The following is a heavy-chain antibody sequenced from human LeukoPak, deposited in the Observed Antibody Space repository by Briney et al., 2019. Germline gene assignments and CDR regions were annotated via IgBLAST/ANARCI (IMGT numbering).Heavy chain of an antibody. Sequence: SETLSLTCTVSGGSLSSYYWSWLRQPAGDGLEGIGRIYTSVSNNYNPSLESRVTMSVDTSKNQFSLKLSSVTAADTAVYYCAREHSSGWYRGFDDWGQGTLVTVSS. D-gene: IGHD6-19*01. CDR2: IYTSVSN. V-gene: IGHV4-4*07. CDR1: GGSLSSYY. J-gene: IGHJ4*01. CDR3: AREHSSGWYRGFDD.